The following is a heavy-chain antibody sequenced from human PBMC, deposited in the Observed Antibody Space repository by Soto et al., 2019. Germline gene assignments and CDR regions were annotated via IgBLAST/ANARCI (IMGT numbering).Heavy chain of an antibody. CDR2: IYYSGST. CDR1: GGSISSGGYY. J-gene: IGHJ6*02. CDR3: ARVDIPPPLVYYGMDV. V-gene: IGHV4-31*03. Sequence: QVQLQESGPGLVKPSQTLSLTYTVSGGSISSGGYYWSWIRQHPGKGLEWIGYIYYSGSTYYNPSLKSRVTISVDTSKNQFSLKLSSVTAADTAVYYCARVDIPPPLVYYGMDVWGQGTTVTVSS. D-gene: IGHD6-13*01.